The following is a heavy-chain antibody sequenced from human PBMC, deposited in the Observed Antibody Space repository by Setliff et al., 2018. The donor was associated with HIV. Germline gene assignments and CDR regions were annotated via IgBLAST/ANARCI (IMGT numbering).Heavy chain of an antibody. CDR1: GFTFSSYE. D-gene: IGHD3-3*01. CDR3: ARSIVPVASGYYYFEY. Sequence: GGSLRLSCAASGFTFSSYEMNWVRQAPGKGLEWVSYISSSDNTIHYADSVRGRFTISRDNAKNSLYLQMNSLRAGDTAVYYCARSIVPVASGYYYFEYWGQGTLVTVSS. J-gene: IGHJ4*02. V-gene: IGHV3-48*03. CDR2: ISSSDNTI.